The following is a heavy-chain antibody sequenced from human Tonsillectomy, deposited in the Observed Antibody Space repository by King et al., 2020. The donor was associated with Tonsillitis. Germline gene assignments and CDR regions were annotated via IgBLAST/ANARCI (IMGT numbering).Heavy chain of an antibody. Sequence: VQLQESGPGLVKPSGTLSLTCAVSGVSISSSNWWSCVRQPPGKVLEWIGEIYHCGSTNYNPPLKSRVTISVDKSKNQFSLKLSSVTAADTAVYYCARDEAARDDAFDIWGQGTMVTVSS. CDR3: ARDEAARDDAFDI. CDR1: GVSISSSNW. V-gene: IGHV4-4*02. D-gene: IGHD6-6*01. J-gene: IGHJ3*02. CDR2: IYHCGST.